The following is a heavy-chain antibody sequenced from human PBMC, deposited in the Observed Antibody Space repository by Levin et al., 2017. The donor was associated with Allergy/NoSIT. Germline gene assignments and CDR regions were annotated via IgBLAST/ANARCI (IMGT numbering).Heavy chain of an antibody. V-gene: IGHV3-7*01. D-gene: IGHD7-27*01. J-gene: IGHJ5*02. Sequence: TGGSLRLSCAASGFTFSSYWMSWIRQAPGKGLEWVACIKQDGSEKYYVDSVKGRFTISRDNAKNSLYLQVSSLRAEDTAVYYCARDRTGASWGQGTLVTVSS. CDR1: GFTFSSYW. CDR2: IKQDGSEK. CDR3: ARDRTGAS.